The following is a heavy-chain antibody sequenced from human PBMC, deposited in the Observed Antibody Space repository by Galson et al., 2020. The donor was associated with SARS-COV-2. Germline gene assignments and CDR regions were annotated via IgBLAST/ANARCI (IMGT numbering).Heavy chain of an antibody. CDR3: ARASGGFSYYFDY. CDR1: GYIFTTYY. D-gene: IGHD5-18*01. V-gene: IGHV1-46*01. CDR2: INPSDGTT. Sequence: ASVKVSCKASGYIFTTYYMHWLRQAPGQGLEWMGIINPSDGTTNYAQKFQGRVTMTRDTSTSTVYMQLSSLSSEDTAVYYCARASGGFSYYFDYWGQGTLVTVSS. J-gene: IGHJ4*02.